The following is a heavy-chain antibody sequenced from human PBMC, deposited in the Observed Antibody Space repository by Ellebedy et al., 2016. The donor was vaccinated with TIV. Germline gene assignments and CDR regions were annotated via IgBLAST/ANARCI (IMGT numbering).Heavy chain of an antibody. CDR3: ARGQTIVASYDY. D-gene: IGHD5-12*01. CDR1: GGSISSGGYY. CDR2: IYYSGST. J-gene: IGHJ4*02. V-gene: IGHV4-31*03. Sequence: MPSETLSLTCTVSGGSISSGGYYWSWIRQHPGKGLEWIGYIYYSGSTYYNPSLKSRVTISVDTSKNQFSLKLSSATAADTAVYYCARGQTIVASYDYWGQGTLVTVSS.